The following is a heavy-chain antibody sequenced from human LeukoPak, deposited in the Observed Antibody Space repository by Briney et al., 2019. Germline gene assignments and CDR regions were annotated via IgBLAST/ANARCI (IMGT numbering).Heavy chain of an antibody. CDR1: GYTFTSYA. D-gene: IGHD6-19*01. CDR3: ARGWAAVADPYYFDY. CDR2: INPSGGST. J-gene: IGHJ4*02. Sequence: GASVKFSCKASGYTFTSYAMHWVRQAPGQGLEWMGIINPSGGSTSYAQKFQGRVTMTRDTSTSTVYMELSSLRPEDTAVYYCARGWAAVADPYYFDYWGQGTLVTVSS. V-gene: IGHV1-46*01.